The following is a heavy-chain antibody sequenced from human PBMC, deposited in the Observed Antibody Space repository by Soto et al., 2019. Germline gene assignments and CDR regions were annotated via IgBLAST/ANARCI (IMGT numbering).Heavy chain of an antibody. CDR1: GYTFTSYG. J-gene: IGHJ5*02. CDR3: ARDVVVVPAAMDWDWFDP. Sequence: QVQLVQSGAEVKKPGASVKVSCKASGYTFTSYGISWVRQAPGHGLEWMGWISAYNGNTNYAQKLQGRVTMTTDTSTSTAYMELRSLRSDDTAVYYCARDVVVVPAAMDWDWFDPWGQGTLVTVSS. CDR2: ISAYNGNT. V-gene: IGHV1-18*01. D-gene: IGHD2-2*01.